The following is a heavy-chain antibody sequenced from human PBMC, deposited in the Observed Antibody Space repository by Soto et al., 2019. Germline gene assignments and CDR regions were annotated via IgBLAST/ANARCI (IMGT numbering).Heavy chain of an antibody. Sequence: ESGGGVVQPGRSLRLSCAASGFTLSSYGMHWCRQAPGKGLEWVAVISYDGSNKYYADSVKGRFTISRDNSKNTLYLKMNSLRAEDTAVYYCAKPYYDFHDPAVPKPSGIFDYWGQGTLVTVSS. D-gene: IGHD3-3*01. CDR3: AKPYYDFHDPAVPKPSGIFDY. V-gene: IGHV3-30*18. CDR1: GFTLSSYG. CDR2: ISYDGSNK. J-gene: IGHJ4*02.